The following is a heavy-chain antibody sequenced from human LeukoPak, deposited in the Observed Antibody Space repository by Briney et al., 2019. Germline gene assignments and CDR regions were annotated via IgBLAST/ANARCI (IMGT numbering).Heavy chain of an antibody. CDR2: ISSSGSTI. J-gene: IGHJ4*02. V-gene: IGHV3-48*04. Sequence: GGSLRLSCAASGFTFSSYAMHWVRQAPGKGLEWVSYISSSGSTIYYADSVKGRFTISRDNAKNSLYLQMNSLRAEDTAVYYCASFYCSSTSCYCLDYWGQGTLVTVSS. CDR1: GFTFSSYA. D-gene: IGHD2-2*01. CDR3: ASFYCSSTSCYCLDY.